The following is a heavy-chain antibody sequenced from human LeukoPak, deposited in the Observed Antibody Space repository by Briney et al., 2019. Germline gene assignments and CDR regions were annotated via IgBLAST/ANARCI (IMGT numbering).Heavy chain of an antibody. CDR1: GFTFSSYA. D-gene: IGHD3-10*01. CDR3: AREVRGREYFDY. V-gene: IGHV3-30*04. J-gene: IGHJ4*02. Sequence: GGPLRLSCAASGFTFSSYAMSWVRQAPGKGQEWVAVISYDGSNKYYADSVKGRFTISRDNSKNTLYLQMNSLRAEDTAVYYCAREVRGREYFDYWGQGTLVTVSS. CDR2: ISYDGSNK.